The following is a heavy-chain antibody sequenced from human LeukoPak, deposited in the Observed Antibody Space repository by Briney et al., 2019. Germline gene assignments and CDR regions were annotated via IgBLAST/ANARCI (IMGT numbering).Heavy chain of an antibody. J-gene: IGHJ5*02. CDR3: TRMQYQLLGWFDP. CDR1: GGSFSGYY. D-gene: IGHD2-2*01. CDR2: INHSGST. V-gene: IGHV4-34*01. Sequence: PSETLSLTCAVYGGSFSGYYWSWIRQPPGKGLEWIGEINHSGSTNYNPSLKSRVTISVDTSKNQFSLKLSSVTAADTAVYYCTRMQYQLLGWFDPWGQGTLVTVSS.